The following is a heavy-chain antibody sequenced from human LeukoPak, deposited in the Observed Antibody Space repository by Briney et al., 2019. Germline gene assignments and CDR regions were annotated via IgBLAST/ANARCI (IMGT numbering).Heavy chain of an antibody. Sequence: GASVKVSCKASGGTFSSYAISWARQAPGQGLEWMGGIIPIFGTANYAQKFQGRVTITTDESTSTAYMELSSLRSEDTAVYYCATCGYYYGSGTCRHDYWGQGTLVTVSS. V-gene: IGHV1-69*05. D-gene: IGHD3-10*01. CDR3: ATCGYYYGSGTCRHDY. CDR1: GGTFSSYA. CDR2: IIPIFGTA. J-gene: IGHJ4*02.